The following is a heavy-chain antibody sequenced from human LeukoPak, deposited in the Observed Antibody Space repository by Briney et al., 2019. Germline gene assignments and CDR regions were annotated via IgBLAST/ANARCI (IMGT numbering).Heavy chain of an antibody. V-gene: IGHV3-9*01. CDR1: GFTFDDYA. CDR2: ISWNSGSI. Sequence: GGSLRLSCAASGFTFDDYAMHWVRQAPGKGLEWVSGISWNSGSIGYADSVKGRFTISRDNSKNTLYLQMNSLRAEDTAVYYCARGIPADYWGQGTLVTVSS. D-gene: IGHD2-2*02. CDR3: ARGIPADY. J-gene: IGHJ4*02.